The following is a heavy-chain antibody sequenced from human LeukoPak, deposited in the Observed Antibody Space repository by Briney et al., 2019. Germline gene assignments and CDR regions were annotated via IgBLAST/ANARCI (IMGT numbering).Heavy chain of an antibody. Sequence: ASVKVSCKASGYTFTSYYMHWVRQAPGQGLEWMGGIIPIFGTANYAQKFQGRVTMTTDTSTSTANMELRSLRSDDTAVYYCARDFGVVILGGRVDPWGQGTLVTVSS. D-gene: IGHD3-3*01. CDR3: ARDFGVVILGGRVDP. J-gene: IGHJ5*02. CDR2: IIPIFGTA. CDR1: GYTFTSYY. V-gene: IGHV1-46*01.